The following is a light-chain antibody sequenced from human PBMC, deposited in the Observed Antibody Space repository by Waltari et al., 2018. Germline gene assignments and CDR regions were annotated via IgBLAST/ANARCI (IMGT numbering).Light chain of an antibody. V-gene: IGKV3-20*01. CDR1: QSISSSY. Sequence: EIVLTQSPGTLSLSPGERATVSCRASQSISSSYLAWYQQKPGQAPRLLIYGASSRATGIPDRFTGSGSGTDFTLTISRLGPEDSAVYYCQQYGNSPITFGQGTRLEI. CDR2: GAS. J-gene: IGKJ5*01. CDR3: QQYGNSPIT.